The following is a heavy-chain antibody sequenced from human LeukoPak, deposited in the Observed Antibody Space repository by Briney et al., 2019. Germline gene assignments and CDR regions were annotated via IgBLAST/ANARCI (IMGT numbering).Heavy chain of an antibody. CDR2: IYHSGST. J-gene: IGHJ5*02. CDR1: GYSISGGYY. Sequence: SETLSLTCAVSGYSISGGYYWGWIRQPPGKGLEWIGSIYHSGSTYYNPSLKSRVTISVDTSKNQSSLKLSSVTAADTAVYYCARVGYCSSTSCYRYNWFDPWGQGTLVTVSS. V-gene: IGHV4-38-2*01. CDR3: ARVGYCSSTSCYRYNWFDP. D-gene: IGHD2-2*01.